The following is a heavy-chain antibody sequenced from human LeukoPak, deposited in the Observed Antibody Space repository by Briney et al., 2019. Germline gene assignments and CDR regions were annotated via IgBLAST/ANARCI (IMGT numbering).Heavy chain of an antibody. CDR3: ARVRAAAGTFYYYGMDV. Sequence: SKTLSLTCAVYGGSFSGYYWSWIRQPPGKGLEWIGEINHSGSTNYNPSLKSRVTISVDTSKNQFSLKLSSVTAADTAVYYCARVRAAAGTFYYYGMDVWGQGTTVTVSS. CDR2: INHSGST. J-gene: IGHJ6*02. CDR1: GGSFSGYY. D-gene: IGHD6-13*01. V-gene: IGHV4-34*01.